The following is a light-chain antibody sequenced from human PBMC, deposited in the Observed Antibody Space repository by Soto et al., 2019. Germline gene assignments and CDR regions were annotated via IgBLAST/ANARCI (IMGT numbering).Light chain of an antibody. J-gene: IGKJ1*01. V-gene: IGKV1-5*02. CDR1: RSVDKW. Sequence: DIQMTQSPSTLSASLGDRVTIICRASRSVDKWLAWYQQKSGKAPKLLIYEASHLQSGVPSRFGDSGSGTEFTLTINNLQPEDVASYYRQQYYSFWTFGQGTTVEV. CDR2: EAS. CDR3: QQYYSFWT.